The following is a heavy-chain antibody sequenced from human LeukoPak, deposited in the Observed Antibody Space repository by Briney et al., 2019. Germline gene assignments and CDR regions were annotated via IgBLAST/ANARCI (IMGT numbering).Heavy chain of an antibody. CDR3: ARARALGDYYYMDV. D-gene: IGHD3-16*01. CDR1: GFTFSDYA. V-gene: IGHV3-20*04. J-gene: IGHJ6*03. CDR2: INWNGGST. Sequence: GGSLRLSCAASGFTFSDYAMAWVRLTPGKGLEWVSGINWNGGSTGYADSVKGRFTISRDNAKNSLYLQMNSLRAEDTALYYCARARALGDYYYMDVWGKGTTVTVSS.